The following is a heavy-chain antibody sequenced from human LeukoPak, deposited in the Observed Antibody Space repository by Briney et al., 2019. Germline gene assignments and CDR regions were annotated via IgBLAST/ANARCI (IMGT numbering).Heavy chain of an antibody. CDR2: IHYSGST. Sequence: SETLSLTCTVSGASISGSSYYWGWIRQPPGKGPEWIGSIHYSGSTYYNPSLTSRVTISVDTSKNQFFLKLNSVTAADTAVYYCARQAERTLGPQDDYWGQGTLVTVSS. J-gene: IGHJ4*02. D-gene: IGHD1-1*01. V-gene: IGHV4-39*01. CDR3: ARQAERTLGPQDDY. CDR1: GASISGSSYY.